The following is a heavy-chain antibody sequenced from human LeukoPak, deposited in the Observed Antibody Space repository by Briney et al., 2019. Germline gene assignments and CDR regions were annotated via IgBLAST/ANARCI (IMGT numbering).Heavy chain of an antibody. CDR3: ARGPRAALFGVVKGAFDI. CDR2: ISSSGSTI. V-gene: IGHV3-48*03. J-gene: IGHJ3*02. Sequence: GGSLRLSCAASGFTFSSYEMNWVRQAPGKGLEWVSYISSSGSTIYYADSVKGRFTISRDNAKDSLYLQMNSLRAEDTAVYYCARGPRAALFGVVKGAFDIWGQGTVVTVSS. CDR1: GFTFSSYE. D-gene: IGHD3-16*01.